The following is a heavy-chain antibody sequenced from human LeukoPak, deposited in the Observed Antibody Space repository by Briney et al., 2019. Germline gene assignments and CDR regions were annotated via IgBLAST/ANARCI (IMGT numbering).Heavy chain of an antibody. V-gene: IGHV3-7*01. CDR2: ILPDGSQK. CDR3: GRLAHNAWYAIDY. CDR1: DFTISFYW. Sequence: PGGSLRLSCVASDFTISFYWMTWVRQAPGKGLEWVANILPDGSQKYYVDSVKGRFTISRDNPKNSLYLQINSLRAEDMAVYYCGRLAHNAWYAIDYWGQGTLVTVSP. D-gene: IGHD6-13*01. J-gene: IGHJ4*02.